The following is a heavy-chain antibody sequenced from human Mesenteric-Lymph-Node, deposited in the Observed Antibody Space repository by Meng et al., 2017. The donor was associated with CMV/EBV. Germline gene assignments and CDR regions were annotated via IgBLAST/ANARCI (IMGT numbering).Heavy chain of an antibody. Sequence: GGSLRLSCAASGFTFSIYTMNWVRQAPGKGLEWVSRIITESGFGIQYADSVKGRFTISRDNSKNTLYLQMNSLSAEDTAVYYCLGYYNFDYWGQGTLVTVSS. CDR2: IITESGFGI. D-gene: IGHD1-26*01. CDR3: LGYYNFDY. CDR1: GFTFSIYT. J-gene: IGHJ4*02. V-gene: IGHV3-23*01.